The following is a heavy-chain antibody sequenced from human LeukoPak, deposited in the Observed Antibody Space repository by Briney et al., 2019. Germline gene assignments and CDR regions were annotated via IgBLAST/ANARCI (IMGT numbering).Heavy chain of an antibody. CDR2: ISYDGSNK. CDR1: GFTFSSYA. J-gene: IGHJ4*02. D-gene: IGHD6-19*01. V-gene: IGHV3-30-3*01. Sequence: GGSLRLSCAASGFTFSSYAMHWVRQAPGKGLEWVAVISYDGSNKYYADSVKGRFTISRDNSKNTLYLQMNSLRAEDTAVDYCARADSSGWSLDSGSFDHWGQGTLVTVSS. CDR3: ARADSSGWSLDSGSFDH.